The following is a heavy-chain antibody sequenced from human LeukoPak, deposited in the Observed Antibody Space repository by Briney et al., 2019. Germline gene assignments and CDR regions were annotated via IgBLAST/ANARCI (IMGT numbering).Heavy chain of an antibody. CDR3: ARGRPATAISYPFDY. J-gene: IGHJ4*02. Sequence: SETLSLTCTVSGGSISSSSYYWSWIRQPPGKGLEWIGEINHSGSTNYNPSLKSRVTISVDTSKNQFSLKLSSVTAADTAVYYCARGRPATAISYPFDYWGQGTLVTVSS. V-gene: IGHV4-39*07. CDR2: INHSGST. D-gene: IGHD2-2*02. CDR1: GGSISSSSYY.